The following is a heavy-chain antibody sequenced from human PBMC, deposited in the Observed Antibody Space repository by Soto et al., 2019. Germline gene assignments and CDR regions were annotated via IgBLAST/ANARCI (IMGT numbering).Heavy chain of an antibody. V-gene: IGHV3-23*01. CDR3: ARGDRGGSGSPASYYYSGLDV. J-gene: IGHJ6*02. Sequence: DVQVLESGGDLVQPGGSLRLSCAASGFTFSSYAMSWVRQAPGKGLEWVSSVSAGGDMTYYSDSVKGRFTISRDNSNNALILQMNSLRIEDTGLYYCARGDRGGSGSPASYYYSGLDVWGQGTTVTVS. CDR2: VSAGGDMT. D-gene: IGHD3-10*01. CDR1: GFTFSSYA.